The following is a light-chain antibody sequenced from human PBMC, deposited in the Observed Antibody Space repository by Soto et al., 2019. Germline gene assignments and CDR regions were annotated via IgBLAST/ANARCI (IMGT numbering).Light chain of an antibody. CDR3: AAWDDRLNGVV. CDR1: SPNIGSNT. Sequence: QSVLTQPPSASGTPGQRVTISCSGSSPNIGSNTVNWYQQLPGTAPKLLIYSNNQRPSGVPDRFSGSKSGTSASLAISGLQSEDEVDYYCAAWDDRLNGVVFGGGTKLTVL. J-gene: IGLJ2*01. V-gene: IGLV1-44*01. CDR2: SNN.